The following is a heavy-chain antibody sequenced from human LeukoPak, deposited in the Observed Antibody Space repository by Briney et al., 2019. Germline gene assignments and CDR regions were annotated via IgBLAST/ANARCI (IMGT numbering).Heavy chain of an antibody. J-gene: IGHJ3*02. CDR2: IYSGGST. CDR1: GFTVSSNY. Sequence: PGGSLRLSCAASGFTVSSNYMSWVRQAPGKGLEWVAVIYSGGSTYYADSVKGRFTIYRDNSKNTLYLKMNSLRAEDTAVYYCARETYYYDSSGYGSAFDIWGQGTMVTVSS. CDR3: ARETYYYDSSGYGSAFDI. V-gene: IGHV3-53*01. D-gene: IGHD3-22*01.